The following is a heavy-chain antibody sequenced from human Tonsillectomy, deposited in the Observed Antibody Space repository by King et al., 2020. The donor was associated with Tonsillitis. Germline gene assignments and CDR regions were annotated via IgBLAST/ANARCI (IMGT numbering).Heavy chain of an antibody. CDR3: AVALPAGYDDDAFDL. J-gene: IGHJ3*01. V-gene: IGHV1-58*01. D-gene: IGHD5-12*01. CDR1: GFTFTSSV. CDR2: IVVGSGNT. Sequence: MQLVQSGPEVKKPGTSVKVSCKASGFTFTSSVVQWVRQARGQRLEWIGWIVVGSGNTNCAQKFHERVTITRDMSTSTAYMEVSSLRSEDTAVYYCAVALPAGYDDDAFDLWGQGTMVTVYS.